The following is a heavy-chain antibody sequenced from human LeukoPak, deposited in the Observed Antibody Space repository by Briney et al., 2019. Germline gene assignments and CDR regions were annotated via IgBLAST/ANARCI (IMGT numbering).Heavy chain of an antibody. J-gene: IGHJ5*02. CDR3: ATQGTSAQFDP. CDR1: GFTFSRVS. V-gene: IGHV3-21*01. Sequence: KSGGSLRLSCAASGFTFSRVSMTWVPQAPGQGREGGSSISASSKYLKYADSVKGRFTISRDDANNLLFLQMNSLRADDTAVYYCATQGTSAQFDPWGQGTLVTVSS. D-gene: IGHD3-10*01. CDR2: ISASSKYL.